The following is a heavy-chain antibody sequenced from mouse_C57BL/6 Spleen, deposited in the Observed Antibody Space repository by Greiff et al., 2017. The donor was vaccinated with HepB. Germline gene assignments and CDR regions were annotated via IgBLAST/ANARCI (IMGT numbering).Heavy chain of an antibody. CDR3: ARHEERDYYYGSSPWLAY. V-gene: IGHV1-62-2*01. J-gene: IGHJ3*01. CDR1: GYTFTEYT. D-gene: IGHD1-1*01. Sequence: VKLQESGAELVKPGASVKLSCKASGYTFTEYTIHWVKQRSGQGLEWIGWFYPGSGSIKYNEKFKDKATLTADKSSSTVYMELSRLTSEDSAVYFCARHEERDYYYGSSPWLAYWGQGTLVTVSA. CDR2: FYPGSGSI.